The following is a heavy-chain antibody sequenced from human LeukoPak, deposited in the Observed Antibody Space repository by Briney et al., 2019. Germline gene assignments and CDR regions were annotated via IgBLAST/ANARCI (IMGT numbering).Heavy chain of an antibody. CDR2: IYYSGST. CDR1: GGSISSSSYY. J-gene: IGHJ4*02. D-gene: IGHD3-22*01. V-gene: IGHV4-39*01. CDR3: ARLYDSSGYSSRVY. Sequence: SETLSLTCTVSGGSISSSSYYWGWIRQPPGKGLEWIGSIYYSGSTYYNPSLKSRVTISVDTSKNQFSLKLSSVTAADTAVYYCARLYDSSGYSSRVYWGQGTLVTVSS.